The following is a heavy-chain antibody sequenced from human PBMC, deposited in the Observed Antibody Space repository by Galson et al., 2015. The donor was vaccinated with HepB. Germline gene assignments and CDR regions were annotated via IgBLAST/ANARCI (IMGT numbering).Heavy chain of an antibody. CDR1: GYSFTSYW. Sequence: QSGAEVKKPGESLKISCKGSGYSFTSYWIGWVRQMPGKGLEWMGIIYPGDSDTRYSPSFQGQVTISADKSISTAYLQWSILKASDTAMYYCARQSAVAGPYYYYYGMDVWGQGTTVTVSS. J-gene: IGHJ6*02. CDR3: ARQSAVAGPYYYYYGMDV. CDR2: IYPGDSDT. D-gene: IGHD6-19*01. V-gene: IGHV5-51*01.